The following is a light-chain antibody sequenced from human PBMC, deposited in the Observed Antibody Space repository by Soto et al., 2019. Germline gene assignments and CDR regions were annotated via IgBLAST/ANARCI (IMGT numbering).Light chain of an antibody. CDR2: GAS. J-gene: IGKJ2*01. Sequence: EIMLTQSPGTLSLSPGERVTLSCWASRSVSSRFLAWYQQKPGQAPRVLIYGASSRATGIPDRFSGSGSGSYFTLTISRLAPEVFSVYSCEQYCYSPYSFGLGTKLEIK. CDR1: RSVSSRF. CDR3: EQYCYSPYS. V-gene: IGKV3-20*01.